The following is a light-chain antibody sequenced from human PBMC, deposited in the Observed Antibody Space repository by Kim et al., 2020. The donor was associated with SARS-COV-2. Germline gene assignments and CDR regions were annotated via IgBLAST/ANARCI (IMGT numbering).Light chain of an antibody. CDR2: KDT. CDR1: ALSKQF. Sequence: PGQTARIPCSGDALSKQFAYWYLQKPGQAPVLVILKDTERPSGIPERFSGSSSGTTVTLTIGGVQAEDEADYYCQSADSSGTIRVFGAGTQLTVL. V-gene: IGLV3-25*03. CDR3: QSADSSGTIRV. J-gene: IGLJ3*02.